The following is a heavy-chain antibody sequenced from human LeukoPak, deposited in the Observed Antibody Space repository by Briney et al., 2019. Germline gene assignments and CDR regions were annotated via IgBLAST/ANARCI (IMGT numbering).Heavy chain of an antibody. Sequence: HGASVKVSCKASGGTFSSYAISRVRQAPGQGLEWMGGIIPIFGTANYAQKFQGRVTITADKSTSTAYMELSSLRSEDTAVYYCARKELSGGYSYLPTDYWGQGTLVTVSS. V-gene: IGHV1-69*06. J-gene: IGHJ4*02. CDR1: GGTFSSYA. CDR2: IIPIFGTA. CDR3: ARKELSGGYSYLPTDY. D-gene: IGHD5-18*01.